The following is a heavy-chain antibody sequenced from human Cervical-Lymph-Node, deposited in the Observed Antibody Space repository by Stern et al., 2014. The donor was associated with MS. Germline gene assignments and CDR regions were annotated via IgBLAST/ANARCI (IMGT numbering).Heavy chain of an antibody. CDR3: ARDFRAAAGY. D-gene: IGHD6-13*01. CDR1: GYTFTSYA. CDR2: INTGNGNT. V-gene: IGHV1-3*04. Sequence: QVQLVQSGAEVKKPGASVKVSCKASGYTFTSYAIHWVRQVPGQRLEWMGWINTGNGNTKYSQQFQGRVTITRDTTAMRVFMELTSLRSEDSGIYYCARDFRAAAGYWGQGTLVTVSS. J-gene: IGHJ4*02.